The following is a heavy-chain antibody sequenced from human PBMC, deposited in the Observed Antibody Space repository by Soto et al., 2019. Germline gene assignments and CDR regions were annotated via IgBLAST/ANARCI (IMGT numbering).Heavy chain of an antibody. Sequence: QLQLQESGSGLVKPSQTLSLTCAVSGGSISSGGYSWSWIRQPPGKGLEWIGYIYHSGSTYYNPSLXRXAXRXXDRSKNQFSLKLSSVTAADTAVYYCARGEVVALGYWGQGTLVTVSS. CDR2: IYHSGST. D-gene: IGHD2-15*01. CDR1: GGSISSGGYS. J-gene: IGHJ4*02. CDR3: ARGEVVALGY. V-gene: IGHV4-30-2*01.